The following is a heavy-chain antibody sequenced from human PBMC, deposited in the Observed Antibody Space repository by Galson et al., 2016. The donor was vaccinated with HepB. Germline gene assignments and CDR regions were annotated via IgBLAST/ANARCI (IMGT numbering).Heavy chain of an antibody. CDR2: INSDGSST. D-gene: IGHD3-10*01. Sequence: SLRLSCAASGFTFSTYWMHWVRQAPGKGPVWVSRINSDGSSTGFADSVKGRFTISRDNAKNTLYLQMNSLRAEDAAVYYCASSARGSGSPPGGYWGQGILVTVSS. V-gene: IGHV3-74*01. CDR1: GFTFSTYW. CDR3: ASSARGSGSPPGGY. J-gene: IGHJ4*02.